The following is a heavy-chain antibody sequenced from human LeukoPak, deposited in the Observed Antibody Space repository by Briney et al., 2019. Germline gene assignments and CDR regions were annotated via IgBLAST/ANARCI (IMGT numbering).Heavy chain of an antibody. J-gene: IGHJ6*02. CDR2: ISGSGGSA. V-gene: IGHV3-23*01. D-gene: IGHD1-26*01. CDR3: AKSSGSYSPAWYYYGMDV. CDR1: GFTFSTSA. Sequence: GGSLKLSCAASGFTFSTSAMSWVRQAPGKGLEWVSTISGSGGSAYYADSVKGRFTISRDNSKNTLYLQMNSLRAEDTAVYYCAKSSGSYSPAWYYYGMDVWGQGTTVTVSS.